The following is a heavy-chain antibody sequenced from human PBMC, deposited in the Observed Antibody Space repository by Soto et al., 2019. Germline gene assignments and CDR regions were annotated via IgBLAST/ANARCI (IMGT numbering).Heavy chain of an antibody. V-gene: IGHV1-18*01. CDR1: AYTFTSYG. J-gene: IGHJ6*04. CDR2: ISAYNGNS. Sequence: GASVKVSCKASAYTFTSYGISWVRQAPGQGLEWVGWISAYNGNSNYAQKYQGRVTMTTDTSTSTAYMELSSLRSDDTAVYYCARIGDCSTTSCFFPSRSHVRGYYYYSGLAVWGKGTTVPVPS. CDR3: ARIGDCSTTSCFFPSRSHVRGYYYYSGLAV. D-gene: IGHD2-2*01.